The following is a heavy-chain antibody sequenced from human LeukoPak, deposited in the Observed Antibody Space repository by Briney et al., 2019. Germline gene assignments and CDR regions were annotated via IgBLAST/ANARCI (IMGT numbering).Heavy chain of an antibody. CDR1: GYTFSNYG. D-gene: IGHD2-21*01. CDR3: ARDFAGPFDY. CDR2: IAVYNANT. Sequence: ASVKVSCRASGYTFSNYGMSWVRQAPGKGLEWMGWIAVYNANTNYAQNLQDRVTMTTDTATSTAYMELRSLRSDDTAMYYCARDFAGPFDYWGQGTLVTVSS. J-gene: IGHJ4*02. V-gene: IGHV1-18*01.